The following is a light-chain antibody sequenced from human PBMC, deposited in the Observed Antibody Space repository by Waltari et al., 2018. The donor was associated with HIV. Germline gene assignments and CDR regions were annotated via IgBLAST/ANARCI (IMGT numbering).Light chain of an antibody. CDR3: QSYDSTLSAVI. J-gene: IGLJ2*01. CDR2: GVN. CDR1: TSNVGAGPD. Sequence: QSVLTQPPSVSGAPGQRVTIACPGSTSNVGAGPDVHWYQHLLGTAPKLLINGVNSRPSGVPDRFSGSKSGTSASLAITGLQAEDEADYYCQSYDSTLSAVIFGGGTKLTVL. V-gene: IGLV1-40*01.